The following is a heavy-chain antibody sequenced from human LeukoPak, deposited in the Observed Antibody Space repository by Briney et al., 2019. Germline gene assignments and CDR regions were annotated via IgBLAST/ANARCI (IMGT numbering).Heavy chain of an antibody. CDR2: ISSGGST. D-gene: IGHD3-22*01. CDR3: ARYYYDSSGYYYEENGFDP. CDR1: GFTVSSNY. Sequence: GGSLRLSCAASGFTVSSNYMSWVRQAPGKGLEWVSDISSGGSTYYADSVKGRFTISKDNAKNSLYLQMNRLRAEDTAVYYCARYYYDSSGYYYEENGFDPWGQGTLVTVSS. J-gene: IGHJ5*02. V-gene: IGHV3-53*01.